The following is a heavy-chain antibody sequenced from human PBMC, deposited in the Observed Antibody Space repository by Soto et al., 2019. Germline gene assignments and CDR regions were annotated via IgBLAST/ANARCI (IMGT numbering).Heavy chain of an antibody. CDR3: TRTRYGENVDY. V-gene: IGHV1-2*02. Sequence: ASVKVSCKASGYTFTGYYMHWVRQAPGQGLEWMGWINPNSGGTNYAQKFQGRVTMTRNTSISTAYMELSSLRSEDTAVYYCTRTRYGENVDYWGQGTLVTVSS. CDR2: INPNSGGT. J-gene: IGHJ4*02. D-gene: IGHD4-17*01. CDR1: GYTFTGYY.